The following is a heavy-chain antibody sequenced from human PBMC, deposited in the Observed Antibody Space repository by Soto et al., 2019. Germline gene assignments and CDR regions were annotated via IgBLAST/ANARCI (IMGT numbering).Heavy chain of an antibody. CDR3: ASHSRHYYYIPH. CDR2: IYYSGST. CDR1: GGSISTSSYY. D-gene: IGHD3-10*01. V-gene: IGHV4-39*01. J-gene: IGHJ1*01. Sequence: SETLSLTCTVSGGSISTSSYYWAWIRQPPGKGLEWIGSIYYSGSTYYKPSLRSRVTISVDTSRNQFSLNLSSVTAADTAVYYCASHSRHYYYIPHWGLRTPVTVSS.